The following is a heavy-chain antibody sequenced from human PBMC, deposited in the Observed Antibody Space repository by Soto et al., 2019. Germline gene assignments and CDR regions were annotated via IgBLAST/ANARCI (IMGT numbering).Heavy chain of an antibody. Sequence: QSGGSLRLSCSASGFIFSSYWMSWLRQAPGKRLEWVGRMNEDGSERYYVDSVKGRFTITRDNAKNSLYLQMSSLRSEDTAVYYCARDLGGWTDYWGQGTLVTVSS. CDR1: GFIFSSYW. CDR3: ARDLGGWTDY. J-gene: IGHJ4*02. D-gene: IGHD6-19*01. V-gene: IGHV3-7*01. CDR2: MNEDGSER.